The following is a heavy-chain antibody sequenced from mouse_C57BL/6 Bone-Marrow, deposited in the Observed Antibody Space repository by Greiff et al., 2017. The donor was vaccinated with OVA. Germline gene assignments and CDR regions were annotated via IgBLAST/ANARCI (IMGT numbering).Heavy chain of an antibody. V-gene: IGHV1-80*01. CDR3: ARSGYDVRDFDY. D-gene: IGHD2-2*01. Sequence: VQRVESGAELVKPGASVKISCKASGYAFSSYWMNWVKQRPGKGLEWIGQIYPGDGDTNYNGKFKGKATLTADKSSSTAYMQLSSLTSEDSAVYFCARSGYDVRDFDYWGQGTTLTVSS. J-gene: IGHJ2*01. CDR2: IYPGDGDT. CDR1: GYAFSSYW.